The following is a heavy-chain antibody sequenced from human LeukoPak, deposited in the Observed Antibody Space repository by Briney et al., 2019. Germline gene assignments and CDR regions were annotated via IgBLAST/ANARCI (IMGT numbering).Heavy chain of an antibody. CDR3: ARATMIVAKYYFDY. CDR1: GYTFTSYG. V-gene: IGHV1-69*13. CDR2: IIPIFGTA. J-gene: IGHJ4*02. D-gene: IGHD3-22*01. Sequence: SVKVSCKASGYTFTSYGISWVRQAPGQGLEWMGGIIPIFGTANYAQKFQGRVTITADESTSTAYMELSSLRSEDTAVYYCARATMIVAKYYFDYWGQGTLVTVSS.